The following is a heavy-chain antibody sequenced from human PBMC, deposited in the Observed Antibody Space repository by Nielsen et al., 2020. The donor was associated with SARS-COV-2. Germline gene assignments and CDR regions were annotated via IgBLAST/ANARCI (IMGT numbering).Heavy chain of an antibody. CDR1: GFTFSTYA. V-gene: IGHV3-21*01. D-gene: IGHD3-10*01. J-gene: IGHJ4*02. Sequence: GESLKISCATSGFTFSTYAMSWVRQAPGRGLEWVSSISSSSSYIYYADSVKGRFTISRDNAKNSLYLQMDSLRAEDTAVYYCARDQITMVRGVIDYWGQGTLVTVSS. CDR2: ISSSSSYI. CDR3: ARDQITMVRGVIDY.